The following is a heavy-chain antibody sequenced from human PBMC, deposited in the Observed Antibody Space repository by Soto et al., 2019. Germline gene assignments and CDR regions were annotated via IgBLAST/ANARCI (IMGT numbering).Heavy chain of an antibody. Sequence: EVQLVESGGGLVQPGRSLRLSCAASGFTFDDYAMHWVRQAPGKGLEWVSGISWNSGSIGYADSVKGRFTISRDNAKNSLYLQMNSLRAEDTALYYCAKDNLGIAVAGPFGNWGQGPLVTVSA. J-gene: IGHJ4*02. CDR3: AKDNLGIAVAGPFGN. CDR1: GFTFDDYA. CDR2: ISWNSGSI. V-gene: IGHV3-9*01. D-gene: IGHD6-19*01.